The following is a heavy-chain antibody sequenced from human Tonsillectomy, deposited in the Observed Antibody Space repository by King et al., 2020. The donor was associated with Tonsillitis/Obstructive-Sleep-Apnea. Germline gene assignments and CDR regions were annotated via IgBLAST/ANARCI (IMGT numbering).Heavy chain of an antibody. D-gene: IGHD6-25*01. CDR1: GGSISSYY. V-gene: IGHV4-4*07. CDR2: IYTSGST. Sequence: VQLQESGPGLVKPSETLSLMCTVSGGSISSYYWSWIRQPAGKGLEWIGRIYTSGSTNYNPSLKSRVTMSVDTSKNQFSLKLSSVTAADTAVYYCARGVRTTTIAAAGVYSYYGLDVWGQGTTVTVSS. CDR3: ARGVRTTTIAAAGVYSYYGLDV. J-gene: IGHJ6*02.